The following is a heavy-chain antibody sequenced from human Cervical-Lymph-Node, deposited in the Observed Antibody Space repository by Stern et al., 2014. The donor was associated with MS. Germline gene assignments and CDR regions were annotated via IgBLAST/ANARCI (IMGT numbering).Heavy chain of an antibody. CDR3: ARGLLGSENAFDI. CDR1: GGAYT. Sequence: QVQLVQSGAEVKQPGSSVRVSCKASGGAYTVNWVRQAPGHGLEWMGRISPIASIATYAQRFQGRVTLTADKSTSTVYMDLSSLRSEDTAVYYCARGLLGSENAFDIWGQGTMVTVSS. D-gene: IGHD2-15*01. V-gene: IGHV1-69*02. J-gene: IGHJ3*02. CDR2: ISPIASIA.